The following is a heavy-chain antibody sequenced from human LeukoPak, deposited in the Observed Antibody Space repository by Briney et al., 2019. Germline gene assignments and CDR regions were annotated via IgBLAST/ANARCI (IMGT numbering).Heavy chain of an antibody. D-gene: IGHD1-26*01. J-gene: IGHJ5*02. CDR2: IYYSGST. CDR1: GGSISSSSYY. CDR3: ASDLGKNSGSA. Sequence: PSETLSLTCTVSGGSISSSSYYRGWIRQPPGKGLEWIGSIYYSGSTYYNPSLKSRVTISVDTSKNQFSLKLSSVTAADTAVYYCASDLGKNSGSAWGQGTLVTVSS. V-gene: IGHV4-39*01.